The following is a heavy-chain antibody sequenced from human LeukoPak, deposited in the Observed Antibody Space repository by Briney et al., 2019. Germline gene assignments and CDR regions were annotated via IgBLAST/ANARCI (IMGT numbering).Heavy chain of an antibody. J-gene: IGHJ4*02. D-gene: IGHD3-10*01. CDR2: ISSSSSYI. V-gene: IGHV3-21*01. CDR1: GFTFSSYS. Sequence: GGSLRPSCAASGFTFSSYSMNWVRQAPGKGLEWVSSISSSSSYIYYADSVKGRFTISRDNAKNSLYLQMNSLRAEDTAVYYCAREDSYYYGSGSYPFDYWGQGTLVTVSS. CDR3: AREDSYYYGSGSYPFDY.